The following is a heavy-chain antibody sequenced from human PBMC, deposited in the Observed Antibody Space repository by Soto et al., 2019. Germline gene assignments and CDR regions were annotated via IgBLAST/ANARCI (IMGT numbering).Heavy chain of an antibody. V-gene: IGHV4-59*08. CDR3: ARRYGYSFDY. CDR1: GGSISSYY. D-gene: IGHD1-1*01. Sequence: QVQLQESGPGLVKPSETLSLTCTVSGGSISSYYWSWIRQPPGKGLEWIGYIYYSGGTNYNPSLKSRVTISVDTSKNQFSLKPSSVTAADTAVYYCARRYGYSFDYWGQGTLVTVSS. CDR2: IYYSGGT. J-gene: IGHJ4*02.